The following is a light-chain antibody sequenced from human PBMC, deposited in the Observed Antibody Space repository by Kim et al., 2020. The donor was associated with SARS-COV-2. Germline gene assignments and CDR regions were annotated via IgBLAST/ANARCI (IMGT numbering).Light chain of an antibody. CDR3: ASWDDSLIGVV. V-gene: IGLV1-44*01. J-gene: IGLJ3*02. CDR1: TSNIGNNT. CDR2: SNN. Sequence: GQRITISCSGSTSNIGNNTVMWYQQLPGTAPRLLIYSNNQRPSGVPDRFSGSKSDTSASLAISGLQSEDGADYYCASWDDSLIGVVFGGGTQLTVL.